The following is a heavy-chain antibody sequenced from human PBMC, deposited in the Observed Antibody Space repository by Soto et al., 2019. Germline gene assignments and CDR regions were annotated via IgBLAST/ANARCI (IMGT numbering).Heavy chain of an antibody. V-gene: IGHV4-39*01. CDR3: ARDFFDSSDYTTNWFDP. D-gene: IGHD3-22*01. CDR1: GDSISTSRFY. Sequence: SETLSLTCSVSGDSISTSRFYWAWIRQPPGEGLEWIGSIYHTGNAYYNPSLKSRVTISVDTSKNQFSLKLTSVTAADAALYYCARDFFDSSDYTTNWFDPWGQGTLVTVSS. J-gene: IGHJ5*02. CDR2: IYHTGNA.